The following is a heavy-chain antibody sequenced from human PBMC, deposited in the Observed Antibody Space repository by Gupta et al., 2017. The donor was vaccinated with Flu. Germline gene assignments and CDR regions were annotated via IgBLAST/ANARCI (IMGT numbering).Heavy chain of an antibody. V-gene: IGHV3-21*01. CDR3: ARVNWNYYDSSGY. J-gene: IGHJ4*02. Sequence: EVQLVESGGGLVKPGGSLRLSCAASGFNFSSYSMNWVRQAPGKGLEWVSSISSSSSYIYYADSVKGRFTISRDNAKNSLYLQMNSLRAEDTAVYYCARVNWNYYDSSGYWGQGTLVTVSS. CDR1: GFNFSSYS. D-gene: IGHD3-22*01. CDR2: ISSSSSYI.